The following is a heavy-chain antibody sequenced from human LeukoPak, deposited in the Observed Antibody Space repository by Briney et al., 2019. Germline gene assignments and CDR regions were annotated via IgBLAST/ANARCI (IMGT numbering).Heavy chain of an antibody. Sequence: PLETLSLTCTVSGGSISSYYWSWIRQPPGKGLEGTGYIYYSGSTNYNPSLKSRVTISVDTSKNQFSLKLSSVTAADTAVYYCARGEDHIDYWGQGTLVTVSS. V-gene: IGHV4-59*08. J-gene: IGHJ4*02. CDR2: IYYSGST. CDR1: GGSISSYY. CDR3: ARGEDHIDY.